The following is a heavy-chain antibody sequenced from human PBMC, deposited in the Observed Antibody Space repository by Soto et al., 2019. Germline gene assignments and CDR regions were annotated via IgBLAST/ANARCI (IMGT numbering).Heavy chain of an antibody. D-gene: IGHD2-8*01. J-gene: IGHJ4*02. V-gene: IGHV3-23*01. Sequence: PGGSLRLSCAASGFTFSSYAMSWVRQAPGKGLEWVSAISGSGGSTYYADSVKGRSTISRDNSKNTLYLQMNSLRAEDTAVYYCAKANIVLRVYAIRFAYWAQRTLVTVSS. CDR3: AKANIVLRVYAIRFAY. CDR1: GFTFSSYA. CDR2: ISGSGGST.